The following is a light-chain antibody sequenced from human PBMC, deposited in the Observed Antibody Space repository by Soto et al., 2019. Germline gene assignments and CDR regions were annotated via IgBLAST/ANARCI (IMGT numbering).Light chain of an antibody. J-gene: IGKJ2*01. V-gene: IGKV4-1*01. CDR1: QSLLYSSNNKNY. CDR2: WAS. CDR3: QQRSNWPRT. Sequence: DIVMTQSPDSLAVSLGERATINCKSSQSLLYSSNNKNYLAWYQQKSGQPPKLLIYWASTRESGVPDRFSGSGSGTDFTLTISSLQAEDVAVYYCQQRSNWPRTFGQGTKLEIK.